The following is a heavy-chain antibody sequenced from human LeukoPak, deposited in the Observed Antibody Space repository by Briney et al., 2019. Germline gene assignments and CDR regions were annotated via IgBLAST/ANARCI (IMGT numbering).Heavy chain of an antibody. CDR3: ARLVGRGASNFDY. J-gene: IGHJ4*02. V-gene: IGHV4-39*01. CDR1: GGSISSSSYY. Sequence: SETLSLTCTVSGGSISSSSYYWGWIRQPPGKGLEWIGSIYYSGSTYYNPSLKSQVTISVDTSKNQFSLKLSSVTAADTAVYYCARLVGRGASNFDYWGQGTLVTVSS. CDR2: IYYSGST. D-gene: IGHD3-10*01.